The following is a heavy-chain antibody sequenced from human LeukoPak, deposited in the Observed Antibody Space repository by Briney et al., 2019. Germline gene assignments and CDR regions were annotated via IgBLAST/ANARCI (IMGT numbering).Heavy chain of an antibody. CDR3: VRIDDY. CDR2: INHSGRT. CDR1: GGSFSGYY. D-gene: IGHD2-15*01. J-gene: IGHJ4*02. Sequence: PPETLSLTCTVSGGSFSGYYWSGVRDPTGEGLEWIAEINHSGRTNYNPSLKSRVTMSVDTSKNQFSLKLSSLTAADTAVYYCVRIDDYWGQGTLVTVSS. V-gene: IGHV4-34*01.